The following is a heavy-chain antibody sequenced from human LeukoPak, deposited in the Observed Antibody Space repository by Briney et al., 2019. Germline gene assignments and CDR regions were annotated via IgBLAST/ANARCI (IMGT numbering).Heavy chain of an antibody. CDR3: ARADDYGDYGSYYFDY. CDR2: MNPNSGNT. Sequence: ASVTVSCKASGYTFTSYDINWVRQATGQGLEWMGWMNPNSGNTGYAQKFQGRVTMTRNTSISTAYMELSSLRSEDTAVYYCARADDYGDYGSYYFDYWGQGTLVTVSS. CDR1: GYTFTSYD. J-gene: IGHJ4*02. D-gene: IGHD4-17*01. V-gene: IGHV1-8*01.